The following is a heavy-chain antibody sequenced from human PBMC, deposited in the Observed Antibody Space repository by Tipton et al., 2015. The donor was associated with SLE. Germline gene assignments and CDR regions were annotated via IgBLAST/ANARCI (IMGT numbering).Heavy chain of an antibody. V-gene: IGHV4-34*01. CDR3: ARDRWGKPSYWYFGR. J-gene: IGHJ2*01. CDR1: GGSFSGYY. Sequence: LRLSCAVYGGSFSGYYWSWIRQPPGKGLEWIGEINHSGSTNYNPSLKSRVTISVDTSTSTVYMELSSLRSEDTAVYYCARDRWGKPSYWYFGRWGRGTLVTVSS. D-gene: IGHD3-16*01. CDR2: INHSGST.